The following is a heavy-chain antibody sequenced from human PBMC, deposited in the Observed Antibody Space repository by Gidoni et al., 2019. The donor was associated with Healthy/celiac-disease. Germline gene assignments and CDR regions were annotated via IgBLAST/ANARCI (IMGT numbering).Heavy chain of an antibody. D-gene: IGHD6-19*01. V-gene: IGHV3-13*01. Sequence: EVQLVESGGGLVQPGGSLRLSCAASGFTFSSYDMHWVRQVIGKGLEWVSAIGSAGDTYYPGSVKGRFTISRENAKNSFYLQMNSLRVEDTAVYYCARAPPYGSMDHWGQGTPVTVSS. CDR3: ARAPPYGSMDH. CDR1: GFTFSSYD. CDR2: IGSAGDT. J-gene: IGHJ4*02.